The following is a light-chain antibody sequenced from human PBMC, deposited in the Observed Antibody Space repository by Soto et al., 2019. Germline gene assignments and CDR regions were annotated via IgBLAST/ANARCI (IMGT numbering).Light chain of an antibody. CDR2: DAS. V-gene: IGKV1-39*01. CDR3: QQSYSAPRRT. J-gene: IGKJ1*01. CDR1: QSISTY. Sequence: DIQMTQSPPSLSASVGDRVTITCRASQSISTYLKWYQQKPGKGPKLLIYDASNLQSGVPSRFSGSGSGTEFTLTISSLQPEDFATYYCQQSYSAPRRTFGQGTTVEIK.